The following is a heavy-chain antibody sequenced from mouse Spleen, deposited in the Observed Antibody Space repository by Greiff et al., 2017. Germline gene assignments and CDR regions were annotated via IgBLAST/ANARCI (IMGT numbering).Heavy chain of an antibody. V-gene: IGHV1-42*01. D-gene: IGHD4-1*01. CDR3: ARSANWDY. CDR1: GYSFTGYY. Sequence: EVKLVESGPELVKPGASVKISCKASGYSFTGYYMNWVKQSPEKSLEWIGEINPSTGGTTYNQKFKAKATLTVDKSSSTAYMQLKSLTSEDSAVYYCARSANWDYWGQGTTLTVSS. CDR2: INPSTGGT. J-gene: IGHJ2*01.